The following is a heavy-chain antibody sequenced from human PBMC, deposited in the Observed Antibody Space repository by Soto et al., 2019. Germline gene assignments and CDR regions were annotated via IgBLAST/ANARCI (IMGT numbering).Heavy chain of an antibody. CDR1: GFSLSTTGVG. CDR3: VQSRCGGDCLQSYSSHSYYGLDV. D-gene: IGHD2-21*01. CDR2: IYWDDDK. Sequence: QITLKESGPTLVKPTQTLTLTCTFSGFSLSTTGVGVGWIRQPPGKALEWLALIYWDDDKRYNPSLKSRLTLTKDTSKNQVVVTMTNMDPVDTATYYCVQSRCGGDCLQSYSSHSYYGLDVWGQGTTVTVSS. V-gene: IGHV2-5*02. J-gene: IGHJ6*02.